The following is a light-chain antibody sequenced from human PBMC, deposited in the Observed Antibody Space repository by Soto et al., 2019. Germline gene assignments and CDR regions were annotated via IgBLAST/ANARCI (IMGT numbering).Light chain of an antibody. CDR2: EGS. CDR1: SSDVGSYKF. Sequence: QSALTQPASVSGSPGQSITISCTGTSSDVGSYKFVSWYQQHPGKAPKLMIYEGSKRPSGVSNRFSGSKSGNTASLTISGLQAEDEADYYCCSYAGSITSVWVFGGGTKVTVL. J-gene: IGLJ3*02. CDR3: CSYAGSITSVWV. V-gene: IGLV2-23*01.